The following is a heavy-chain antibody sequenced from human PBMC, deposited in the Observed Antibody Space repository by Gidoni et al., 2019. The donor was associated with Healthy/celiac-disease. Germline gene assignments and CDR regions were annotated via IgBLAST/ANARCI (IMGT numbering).Heavy chain of an antibody. CDR1: GFPFRSYA. V-gene: IGHV3-23*01. CDR2: MSGSGGST. Sequence: EVQLLESGGGLVQHGGSLRLSCAASGFPFRSYAMSWVRQAPGKGLEWVSAMSGSGGSTYYADSVKGRFTISRDNSKNTLYLQMNSLRAEDTAVYYCAKGSVAGTNKLFDYWGQGTLVTVSS. D-gene: IGHD6-19*01. J-gene: IGHJ4*02. CDR3: AKGSVAGTNKLFDY.